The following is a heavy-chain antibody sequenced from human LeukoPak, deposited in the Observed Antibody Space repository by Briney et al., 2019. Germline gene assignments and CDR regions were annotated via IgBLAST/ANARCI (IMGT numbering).Heavy chain of an antibody. D-gene: IGHD1-26*01. J-gene: IGHJ4*02. CDR1: GYTLTELS. CDR3: ATVLRGSYWLRFGY. Sequence: GASEKVSCKVSGYTLTELSMHWVRQAPGKELEWMGGFDPEDGETIYAQKFQGRVTMTEDTSTDTAYMELSSLRSEDTAVYYCATVLRGSYWLRFGYWGQGTLVTVSS. CDR2: FDPEDGET. V-gene: IGHV1-24*01.